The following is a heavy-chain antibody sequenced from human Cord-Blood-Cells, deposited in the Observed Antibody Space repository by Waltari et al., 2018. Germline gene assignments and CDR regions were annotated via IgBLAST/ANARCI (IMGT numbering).Heavy chain of an antibody. Sequence: QVQLQESGPGLVKPSETLSLPCAVSGYSISRGYYWGWIRQPPGKGLGGIGRIYHSGSTDYNPSLKSRVTISIDTSKNQFSLKLSSVTAADTAVYYCARDQPPAIAVAGTRFFSFYYYGMDVWGQGTTVTVSS. CDR3: ARDQPPAIAVAGTRFFSFYYYGMDV. CDR2: IYHSGST. J-gene: IGHJ6*02. D-gene: IGHD6-19*01. V-gene: IGHV4-38-2*02. CDR1: GYSISRGYY.